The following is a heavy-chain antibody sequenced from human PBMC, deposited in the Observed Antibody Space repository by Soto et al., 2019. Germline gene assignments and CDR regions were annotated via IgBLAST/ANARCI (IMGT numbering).Heavy chain of an antibody. CDR3: ARVSKAVGASTTYDL. J-gene: IGHJ5*02. CDR1: GYIFTAHY. V-gene: IGHV1-2*05. Sequence: ASVKVSCKASGYIFTAHYIHWVRQASGQGFEWMGRINPNSGDTSYAQRLQGRVTMTRDTSINTVFMELSSLRSDDTVLYYCARVSKAVGASTTYDLWAQGTLVTVSS. CDR2: INPNSGDT. D-gene: IGHD1-26*01.